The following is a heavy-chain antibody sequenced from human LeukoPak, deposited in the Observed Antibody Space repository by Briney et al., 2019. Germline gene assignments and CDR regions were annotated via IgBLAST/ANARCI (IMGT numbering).Heavy chain of an antibody. CDR2: ISAEGDIQ. J-gene: IGHJ4*02. CDR3: TRDMIRGVPDYIDY. CDR1: GFRFSSYD. V-gene: IGHV3-30-3*01. Sequence: GGSLRLSCAATGFRFSSYDMHCVRQAPGKGLEWVAAISAEGDIQIYLDSVMGRSTISRDNSKSTLYLQMNSLRIEDTGFYYCTRDMIRGVPDYIDYWGQGTLVTVSS. D-gene: IGHD3-10*01.